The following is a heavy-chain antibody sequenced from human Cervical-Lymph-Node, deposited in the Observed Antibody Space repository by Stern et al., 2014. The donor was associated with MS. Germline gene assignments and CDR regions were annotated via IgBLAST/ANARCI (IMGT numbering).Heavy chain of an antibody. CDR1: GYIFTNYY. V-gene: IGHV1-46*01. J-gene: IGHJ4*02. D-gene: IGHD1-20*01. CDR3: ARVGENNWNYFDY. CDR2: INPSGGST. Sequence: VQLVQSGAEVKRPGASVKVSCKASGYIFTNYYLHWVRQAPGQGLEWMGIINPSGGSTSFAQKFRGRVTMTRDTSTSTVYMELNSLRSEDTAIYYCARVGENNWNYFDYWGQGTLVTVSS.